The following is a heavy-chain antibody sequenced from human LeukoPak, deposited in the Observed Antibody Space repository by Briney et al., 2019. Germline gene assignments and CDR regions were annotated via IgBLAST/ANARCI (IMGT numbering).Heavy chain of an antibody. Sequence: SETLSLTCAVSGGSISSGGYSWSWIRQPPGKGLEWIGYIYHSGTTYYNPSLRSRVTKSVDRSKNLFSLNLNSVTAADTAVYYCASEKVVPTAMGIDYWGQGTLVTVSS. V-gene: IGHV4-30-2*01. CDR2: IYHSGTT. J-gene: IGHJ4*02. CDR1: GGSISSGGYS. CDR3: ASEKVVPTAMGIDY. D-gene: IGHD2-2*01.